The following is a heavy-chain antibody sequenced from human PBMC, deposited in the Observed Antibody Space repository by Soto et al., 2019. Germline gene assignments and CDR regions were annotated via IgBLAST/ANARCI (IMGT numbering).Heavy chain of an antibody. CDR1: GFTFSSYA. Sequence: QVQLVESGGGVVQPGRSLRLSCAASGFTFSSYAMHWVRQAPGKGLEWVAVIWYDGSNKYYADSVKGRFTISRDNSKNTLSLQMNSLRAEDTAVYYCAREVRFEDSGAFDICGQGTIVTVSS. CDR2: IWYDGSNK. J-gene: IGHJ3*02. CDR3: AREVRFEDSGAFDI. V-gene: IGHV3-33*01. D-gene: IGHD3-16*01.